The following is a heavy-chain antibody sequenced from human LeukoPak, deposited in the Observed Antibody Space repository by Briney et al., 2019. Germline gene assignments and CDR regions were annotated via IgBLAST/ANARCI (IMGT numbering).Heavy chain of an antibody. Sequence: GRSLRLSCAASGFPFDDYVMHWVRQDPGKGLEWVSGISWNSGSIGYADSVKGRFTISRDNAKSTLYLQMNSLRADDMALYYCTKAAGYSSGAVDYWGQGTLVTVSS. D-gene: IGHD5-18*01. CDR2: ISWNSGSI. V-gene: IGHV3-9*03. CDR3: TKAAGYSSGAVDY. J-gene: IGHJ4*02. CDR1: GFPFDDYV.